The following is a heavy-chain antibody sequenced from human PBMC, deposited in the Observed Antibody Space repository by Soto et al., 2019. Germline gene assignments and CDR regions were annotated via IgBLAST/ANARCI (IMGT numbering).Heavy chain of an antibody. CDR1: GFTFSSYS. CDR2: ISSSSSTI. CDR3: AREGAAGTFDY. V-gene: IGHV3-48*01. Sequence: EVQLVESGGGLGQPGGSLRLSCAASGFTFSSYSMNWVRQAPGKGLEWVSYISSSSSTIYYADSVKGRFTISRDNAKNSLYLQMNSLRAEDTAVYYCAREGAAGTFDYWGQGTLVTVSS. D-gene: IGHD6-13*01. J-gene: IGHJ4*02.